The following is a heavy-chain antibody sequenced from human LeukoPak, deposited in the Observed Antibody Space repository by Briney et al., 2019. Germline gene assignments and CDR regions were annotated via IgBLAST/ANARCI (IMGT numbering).Heavy chain of an antibody. CDR1: GFTFSSYA. Sequence: GGSLRLSCAASGFTFSSYAMSWVRQAPGKGLEWVSAISGSGGSTYYADSVKGRFTISRDNSKNTLYLQMNSLRAEDTAVYYCAKRDEMRITMVVVVSFDYWGQGTLVTVSS. V-gene: IGHV3-23*01. J-gene: IGHJ4*02. CDR2: ISGSGGST. CDR3: AKRDEMRITMVVVVSFDY. D-gene: IGHD3-22*01.